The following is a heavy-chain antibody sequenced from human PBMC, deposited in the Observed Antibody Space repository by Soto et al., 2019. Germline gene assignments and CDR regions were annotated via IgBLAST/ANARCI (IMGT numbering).Heavy chain of an antibody. CDR2: ISGSGGST. CDR3: AKEINLEWLLYGGYFDY. V-gene: IGHV3-23*01. J-gene: IGHJ4*02. Sequence: VQLLESGGGLVQPGGSLRLSCAASGFTFSSYAMSWVRQAPGKGLEWVSAISGSGGSTYYADSVKGRFTISRDNSKNTLYLQMNSRRAEDTAVYYCAKEINLEWLLYGGYFDYWGQGTLVTVSS. D-gene: IGHD3-3*01. CDR1: GFTFSSYA.